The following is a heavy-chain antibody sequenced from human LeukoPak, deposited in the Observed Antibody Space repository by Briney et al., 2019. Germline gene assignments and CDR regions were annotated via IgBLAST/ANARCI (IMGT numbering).Heavy chain of an antibody. V-gene: IGHV3-49*04. CDR2: IRSKAYGGTT. CDR3: TRYDFWSGYPNMDV. J-gene: IGHJ6*03. Sequence: PGGSLSLSCTASGCIFGDYAMSWVRQAPGKGLERVGFIRSKAYGGTTEYAASVKGRFTISRDDSKSIAYLQMNSLKTEDTAVYYCTRYDFWSGYPNMDVWGKGTTVTVSS. CDR1: GCIFGDYA. D-gene: IGHD3-3*01.